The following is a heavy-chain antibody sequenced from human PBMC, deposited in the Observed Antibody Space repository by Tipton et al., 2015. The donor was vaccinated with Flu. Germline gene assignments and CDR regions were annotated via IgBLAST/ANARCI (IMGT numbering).Heavy chain of an antibody. CDR3: ASSPSPGDVFDI. Sequence: LRLSCSVSSGSITSEDCYWSWLRQSPEKGLEWIGYIYYNVNSYFNPSLKSRATISIDTSKNQFSLRLTSVTAADTAVYYCASSPSPGDVFDIWGQGTMATVSS. CDR1: SGSITSEDCY. J-gene: IGHJ3*02. D-gene: IGHD6-6*01. V-gene: IGHV4-30-4*01. CDR2: IYYNVNS.